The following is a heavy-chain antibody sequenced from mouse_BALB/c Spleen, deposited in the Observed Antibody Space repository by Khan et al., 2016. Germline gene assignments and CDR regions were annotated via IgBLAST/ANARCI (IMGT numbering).Heavy chain of an antibody. CDR3: GRYDGYYGARDY. V-gene: IGHV1S132*01. CDR1: GYTFTSYW. Sequence: QVQLKQSGAELVKPGASVKLSCKTSGYTFTSYWIQWVKQRPGQGLGWIGEIFPGTGTTYYNEKFKGKATLTIDTSSSTAYMQLSSLTSEDSAVYCCGRYDGYYGARDYWGQGTSVTGSS. J-gene: IGHJ4*01. CDR2: IFPGTGTT. D-gene: IGHD2-3*01.